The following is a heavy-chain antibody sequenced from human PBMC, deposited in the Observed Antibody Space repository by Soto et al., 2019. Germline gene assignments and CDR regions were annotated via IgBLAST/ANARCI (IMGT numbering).Heavy chain of an antibody. Sequence: SETLSLTFTVSGGSISIGDYYWSLIRQPPGKALEWIGYIYYSGSKSHNTHLTSRVNISVDTSKNQFSLNLSPVTAADTAVYYCARVDFEPYYFDYWGQGTLVTVSS. D-gene: IGHD3-9*01. CDR1: GGSISIGDYY. CDR3: ARVDFEPYYFDY. V-gene: IGHV4-30-4*01. J-gene: IGHJ4*02. CDR2: IYYSGSK.